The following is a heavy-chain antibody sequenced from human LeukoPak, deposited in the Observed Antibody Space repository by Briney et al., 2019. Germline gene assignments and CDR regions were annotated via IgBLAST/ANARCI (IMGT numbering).Heavy chain of an antibody. D-gene: IGHD3-10*01. CDR3: ARARGSGAFDI. Sequence: GGTLRLSCAVSIVTFSSYSMSWVREAPGKGLEWVSNIKKDGSEKYYMDSVKVRFTISRDNAKNSLYLQMNSLRAEDTPVYSCARARGSGAFDICGQGTMVTVS. J-gene: IGHJ3*02. V-gene: IGHV3-7*01. CDR1: IVTFSSYS. CDR2: IKKDGSEK.